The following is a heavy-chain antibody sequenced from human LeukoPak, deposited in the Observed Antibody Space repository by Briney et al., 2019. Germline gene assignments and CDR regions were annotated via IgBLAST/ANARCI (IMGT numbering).Heavy chain of an antibody. Sequence: PGGSLRLSCVASGFTFSSYWMSWVRQAPGKGLEWVANIKQDGSEKYYVDSVKGRFTISRDNAKNSLYLQMNSLRAEDTAVYYCAREHGIDYWGQGTLVTVSS. CDR2: IKQDGSEK. V-gene: IGHV3-7*01. CDR3: AREHGIDY. J-gene: IGHJ4*02. D-gene: IGHD1-1*01. CDR1: GFTFSSYW.